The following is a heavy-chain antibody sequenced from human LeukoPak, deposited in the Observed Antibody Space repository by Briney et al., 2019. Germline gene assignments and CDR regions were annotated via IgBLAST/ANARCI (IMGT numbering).Heavy chain of an antibody. V-gene: IGHV3-21*01. J-gene: IGHJ4*02. CDR3: ARSSPHYCSGGSCYRYY. Sequence: GGSPRLSCAASGFTVSNNYMNWVRQAPGKGLEWVSSISSSSSYIYYADSVKGRFTISRDNAKNSLYLQMNSLRAEDTAVYYCARSSPHYCSGGSCYRYYWGQGTLVTVSS. D-gene: IGHD2-15*01. CDR1: GFTVSNNY. CDR2: ISSSSSYI.